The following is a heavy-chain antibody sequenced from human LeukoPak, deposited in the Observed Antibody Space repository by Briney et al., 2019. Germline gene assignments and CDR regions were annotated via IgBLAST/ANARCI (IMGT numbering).Heavy chain of an antibody. Sequence: GGSLRLSCAASGFTFSSYGMSWVRQAPGKGLEWVSAISGSGGSTYYADSVKGRFTISRDNSRNTLYLQMNSLRAEDTAVYYCAKDRVYYGSGTNYYFDYWGQGTLVTVSS. V-gene: IGHV3-23*01. CDR2: ISGSGGST. CDR3: AKDRVYYGSGTNYYFDY. J-gene: IGHJ4*02. D-gene: IGHD3-10*01. CDR1: GFTFSSYG.